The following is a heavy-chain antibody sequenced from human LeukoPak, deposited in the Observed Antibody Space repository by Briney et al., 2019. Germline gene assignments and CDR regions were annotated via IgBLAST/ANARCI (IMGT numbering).Heavy chain of an antibody. CDR1: GYTFTGYY. D-gene: IGHD3-10*01. CDR3: ARDSAVGYYYGSGSYQSFDY. V-gene: IGHV1-2*02. CDR2: INPNSGGT. J-gene: IGHJ4*02. Sequence: ASVKVSCKASGYTFTGYYMHWVRQAPGQGLEWMGWINPNSGGTNYAQKLQGRVTMTTDTSTSTAYMELRSLRSDDTAVYYCARDSAVGYYYGSGSYQSFDYWGQGTLVTVSS.